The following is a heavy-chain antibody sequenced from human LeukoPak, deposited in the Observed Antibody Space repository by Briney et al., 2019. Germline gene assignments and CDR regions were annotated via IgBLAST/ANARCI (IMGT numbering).Heavy chain of an antibody. Sequence: GGSLRLSCAASGFTFSSYAMSWVRQAPGKGLEWVSSISSSSYIYYADSVKGRFTISRDNAKNSLYLQMNSLRAEDTAVYYCARDRLLWFGELPPASFDYWGQGTLVTVSS. CDR1: GFTFSSYA. CDR2: ISSSSYI. CDR3: ARDRLLWFGELPPASFDY. V-gene: IGHV3-21*01. D-gene: IGHD3-10*01. J-gene: IGHJ4*02.